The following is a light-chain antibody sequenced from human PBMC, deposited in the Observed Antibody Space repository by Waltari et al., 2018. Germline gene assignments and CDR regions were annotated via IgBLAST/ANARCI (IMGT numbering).Light chain of an antibody. J-gene: IGLJ2*01. Sequence: SYELTQPPSVSVSPGQTARITCSGDALPKQYAYWYQQKPGQAPVGVIYKDSERPSGIPDRFSGSSSGKTGTLTISGVQAEDEADDYCQSADSSGTYLVFGGGTKLTVL. CDR1: ALPKQY. CDR2: KDS. V-gene: IGLV3-25*03. CDR3: QSADSSGTYLV.